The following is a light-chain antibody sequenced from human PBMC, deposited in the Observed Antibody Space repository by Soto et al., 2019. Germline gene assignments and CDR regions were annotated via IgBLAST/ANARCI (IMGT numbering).Light chain of an antibody. CDR2: GAS. Sequence: IVLTQSPCTLSLSPGERATLSCRASQSVSSCYVAWYQQKPGQAPTPLIYGASSRATGIPDRVSCSGSGTDFTLTITRLEPEHFAVYYCQQYGSSPPEITFGGGTKVDI. CDR3: QQYGSSPPEIT. J-gene: IGKJ4*01. CDR1: QSVSSCY. V-gene: IGKV3-20*01.